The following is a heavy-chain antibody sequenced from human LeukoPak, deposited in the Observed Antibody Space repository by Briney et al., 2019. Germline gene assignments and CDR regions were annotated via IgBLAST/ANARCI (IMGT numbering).Heavy chain of an antibody. CDR2: ISENGGST. J-gene: IGHJ4*02. CDR3: ARNGAYVRNYDY. CDR1: GFTFSSYS. D-gene: IGHD2-8*01. Sequence: GGSLRLSCAASGFTFSSYSMNWVRQAPGKGLEYVSAISENGGSTYYANSVKGRFTISRDNSKNTLYLQMGSLRAEDMAVYYCARNGAYVRNYDYWGQGTLVTVSS. V-gene: IGHV3-64*01.